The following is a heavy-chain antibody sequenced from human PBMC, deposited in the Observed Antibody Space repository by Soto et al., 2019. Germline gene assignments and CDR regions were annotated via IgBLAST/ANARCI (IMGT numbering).Heavy chain of an antibody. CDR2: IWYDGSNK. J-gene: IGHJ6*02. D-gene: IGHD2-15*01. CDR1: GFTFSSYG. CDR3: ARDPSGGGGYGMDV. V-gene: IGHV3-33*01. Sequence: VQLVESGGGVVQPGRSLRLSCAASGFTFSSYGMHWVRQAPGKGLEWVAVIWYDGSNKYYADSVKGRFTISRDNSKNTLYLQMNSLRAEDTAVYYCARDPSGGGGYGMDVWGQGTTVTVSS.